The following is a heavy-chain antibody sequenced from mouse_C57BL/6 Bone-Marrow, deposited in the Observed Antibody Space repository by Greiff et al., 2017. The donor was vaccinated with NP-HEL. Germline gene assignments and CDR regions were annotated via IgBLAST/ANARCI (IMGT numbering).Heavy chain of an antibody. CDR3: ARRVSYYAMDY. D-gene: IGHD6-2*01. CDR2: IYPRSGNT. CDR1: GYTFTSYG. Sequence: VQLQQSGAELARPGASVKLSCKASGYTFTSYGISWVKQRTGQGLEWIGEIYPRSGNTYYNEKFKGKATLTADKSSSTAHMELRSLTSEDSAVYFCARRVSYYAMDYWGQGTSVTVSS. J-gene: IGHJ4*01. V-gene: IGHV1-81*01.